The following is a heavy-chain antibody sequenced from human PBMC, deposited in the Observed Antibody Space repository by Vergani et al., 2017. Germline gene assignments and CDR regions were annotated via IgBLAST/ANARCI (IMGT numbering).Heavy chain of an antibody. D-gene: IGHD3-10*01. CDR3: ARIYDGSGSYYTQKDDAFDI. CDR1: GFTFSSYS. CDR2: ISSSSSYI. J-gene: IGHJ3*02. V-gene: IGHV3-21*01. Sequence: VQLVESGGGLVKPGGSLRLSCAASGFTFSSYSMNWVRQAPGKGLEWVSSISSSSSYIYYADSVKGRFTISRDNAKNSLYLQMNSLRAEDTAVYYCARIYDGSGSYYTQKDDAFDIWGQGTMVTVSS.